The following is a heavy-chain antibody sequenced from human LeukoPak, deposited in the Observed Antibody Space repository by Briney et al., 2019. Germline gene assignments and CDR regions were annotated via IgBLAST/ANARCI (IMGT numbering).Heavy chain of an antibody. CDR3: AKATIGLAVAGNHFDY. CDR2: ISYDGSNK. V-gene: IGHV3-30-3*01. D-gene: IGHD6-19*01. Sequence: GGSLRLSCAASGFTFSSYAMHWVRQAPGKGLEWVAVISYDGSNKYYADSVKGRFTISRDNSKNTLYLQMNSLRAEDTAVYYCAKATIGLAVAGNHFDYWGQGTLVTVSS. J-gene: IGHJ4*02. CDR1: GFTFSSYA.